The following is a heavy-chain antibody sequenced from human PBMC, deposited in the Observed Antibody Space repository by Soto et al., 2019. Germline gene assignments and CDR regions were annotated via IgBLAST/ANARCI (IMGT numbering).Heavy chain of an antibody. J-gene: IGHJ6*02. V-gene: IGHV4-4*02. Sequence: SDTLSITCAVFGRSISSSNWWSGVRQAPGKGLEWIGEIYHSGSTNYNQSLKSRVTISVDKSKNQFSLKLSSVTAADTAVYYCARDQLWFGDFNTWGMDVWGQGTTVT. D-gene: IGHD3-10*01. CDR3: ARDQLWFGDFNTWGMDV. CDR2: IYHSGST. CDR1: GRSISSSNW.